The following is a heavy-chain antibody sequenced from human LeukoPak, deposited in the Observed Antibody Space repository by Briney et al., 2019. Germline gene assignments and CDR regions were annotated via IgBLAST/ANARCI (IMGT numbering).Heavy chain of an antibody. CDR3: ATAIVVVVAATPPTD. CDR1: GGTFSSYA. CDR2: IIPIFGTA. J-gene: IGHJ4*02. V-gene: IGHV1-69*01. Sequence: SVKVSCKASGGTFSSYAISWVRQAPGQGLEWMGGIIPIFGTANYAQKFQGRVTITADESTSTAYMELSSLRSEDTAVYYCATAIVVVVAATPPTDWGQGTLVTVSS. D-gene: IGHD2-15*01.